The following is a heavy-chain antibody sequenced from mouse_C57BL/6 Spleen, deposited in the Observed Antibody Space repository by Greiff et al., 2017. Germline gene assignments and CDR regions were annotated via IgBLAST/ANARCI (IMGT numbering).Heavy chain of an antibody. D-gene: IGHD3-2*02. CDR1: GFTFSDYY. CDR3: ASLDSSGYPAWFAY. CDR2: INYDGSST. Sequence: DVHLVESEGGLVQPGSSMKLSCTASGFTFSDYYMAWVRQVPEKGLEWVANINYDGSSTYYLDSLKSRFIISRDNAKNILYLQMRSLKSEDTATYYCASLDSSGYPAWFAYWGQGTLVTVSA. J-gene: IGHJ3*01. V-gene: IGHV5-16*01.